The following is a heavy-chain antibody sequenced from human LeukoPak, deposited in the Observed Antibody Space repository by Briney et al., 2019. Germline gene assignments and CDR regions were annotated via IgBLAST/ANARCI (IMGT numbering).Heavy chain of an antibody. CDR1: GGSISGYY. J-gene: IGHJ4*02. CDR2: IYHSGTI. CDR3: AKSRSLGLQYFDT. D-gene: IGHD4-11*01. V-gene: IGHV4-59*01. Sequence: SETLSLICTVSGGSISGYYWNWIRQSPEKGLEWIGYIYHSGTINFNPSLKARVTMSIDTSKNQFSLKLSSVTAADTAVYYCAKSRSLGLQYFDTWGQGTLATVSS.